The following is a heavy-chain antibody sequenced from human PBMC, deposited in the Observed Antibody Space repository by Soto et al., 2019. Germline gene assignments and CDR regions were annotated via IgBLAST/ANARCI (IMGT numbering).Heavy chain of an antibody. CDR3: ARNQYCSGGSCYLKAFDI. V-gene: IGHV4-4*02. CDR2: IYHSGST. CDR1: GGSISSSNW. D-gene: IGHD2-15*01. J-gene: IGHJ3*02. Sequence: SETLSLTCAVSGGSISSSNWWSWVRQPPGKGLEWIGEIYHSGSTNYNPSLKSRVTISVDKSKNQFSLKLSSVTAADTAVYYCARNQYCSGGSCYLKAFDIWGQGTMVTVSS.